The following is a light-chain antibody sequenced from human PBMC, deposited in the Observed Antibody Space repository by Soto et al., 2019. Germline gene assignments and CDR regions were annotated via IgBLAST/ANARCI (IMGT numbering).Light chain of an antibody. CDR2: YDS. J-gene: IGLJ2*01. CDR3: QVWDISSDHRDVV. Sequence: SYELTQPPSVSVAPGKTARITCGGNNIGSKSVHWYQQKPGQAPVLVIYYDSDRPSGIPERFSGSNSGNTATLTISRVEAGDEADYYCQVWDISSDHRDVVFGGGTKLTVL. CDR1: NIGSKS. V-gene: IGLV3-21*04.